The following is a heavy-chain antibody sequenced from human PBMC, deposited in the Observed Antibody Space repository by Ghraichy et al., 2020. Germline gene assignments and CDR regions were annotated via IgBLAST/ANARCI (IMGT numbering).Heavy chain of an antibody. CDR1: GFTFSSYS. J-gene: IGHJ4*02. CDR3: ARGYYGSGSYYGPFDY. Sequence: GGSLRLSCAASGFTFSSYSMNWVRQAPGKGLEWVSSISSSSSYIYYADSVKGRFTISRDNAKNSLYLQMNSLRAEGTAVYYCARGYYGSGSYYGPFDYWGQGTLVTVSS. D-gene: IGHD3-10*01. V-gene: IGHV3-21*01. CDR2: ISSSSSYI.